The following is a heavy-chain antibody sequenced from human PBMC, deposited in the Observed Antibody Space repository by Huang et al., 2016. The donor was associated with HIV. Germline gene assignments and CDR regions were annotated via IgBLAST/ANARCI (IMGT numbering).Heavy chain of an antibody. CDR1: GFMVSTFG. CDR2: ISNDGSRK. V-gene: IGHV3-30*18. CDR3: AKPSGDYEFFDF. J-gene: IGHJ4*02. D-gene: IGHD4-17*01. Sequence: QVHLEESGGGVVQPGRPLRLSCTASGFMVSTFGIDWVRQAPGKGLEWVAGISNDGSRKYYVDSVKGRFTISRDNSKNIVYLQMNSLRPEDTAVYYCAKPSGDYEFFDFWGQGTVVTVSS.